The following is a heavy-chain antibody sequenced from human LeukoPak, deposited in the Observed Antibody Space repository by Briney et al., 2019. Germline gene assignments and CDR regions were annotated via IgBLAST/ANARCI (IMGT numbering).Heavy chain of an antibody. Sequence: PGGSLRLSCAASGFTFSSYAMHWVRQAPGKGLEWVAVISYDGSNKYYADSVKGRFTISRDNSKNTLYLQMNSLRAEDTAVYYCARDPSVCGGDCYLFDYWGQGTLVTVS. V-gene: IGHV3-30-3*01. CDR3: ARDPSVCGGDCYLFDY. D-gene: IGHD2-21*02. CDR1: GFTFSSYA. J-gene: IGHJ4*02. CDR2: ISYDGSNK.